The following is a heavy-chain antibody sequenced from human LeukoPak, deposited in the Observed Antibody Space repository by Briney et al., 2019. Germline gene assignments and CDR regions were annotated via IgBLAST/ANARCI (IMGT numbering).Heavy chain of an antibody. CDR1: GFTFSSYW. CDR2: IKQDGSEK. J-gene: IGHJ3*02. CDR3: ASPSSSSWYGDAFDI. Sequence: GGSLRLSCAASGFTFSSYWMSWVRQAPGKGLEWVANIKQDGSEKYYVDSVKGRFTISRDNAKNSLYLQMNSLRAEDTAVYYCASPSSSSWYGDAFDIWGQGTMVTVSS. D-gene: IGHD6-13*01. V-gene: IGHV3-7*01.